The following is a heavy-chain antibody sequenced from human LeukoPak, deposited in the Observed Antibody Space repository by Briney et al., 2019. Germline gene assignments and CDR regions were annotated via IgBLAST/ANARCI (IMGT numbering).Heavy chain of an antibody. J-gene: IGHJ1*01. V-gene: IGHV3-23*01. Sequence: GGSLRLSCAAPAFTFSSYAMSWVRQAPGKGLEWVSALSGSGGSTYYADCVKGRFTISRDNSKNTLYLQMTSLRADDTAVYYCAKDYGDYDPEYFQHWGQGTLVTVSS. CDR2: LSGSGGST. CDR1: AFTFSSYA. D-gene: IGHD4-17*01. CDR3: AKDYGDYDPEYFQH.